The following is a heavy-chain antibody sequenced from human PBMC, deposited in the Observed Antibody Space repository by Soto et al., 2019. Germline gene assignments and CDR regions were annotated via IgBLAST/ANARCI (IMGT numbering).Heavy chain of an antibody. Sequence: GGSLRLSCAASGFTLSSYAMSWVRQAPGKGLEWVSAISGSGGSTYYADSVKGRFTISRDNSKNTLYLQMNSLRAEDTAVYYCAKVGCSGGSCYSVDYYMDVWGKGTTVTVSS. V-gene: IGHV3-23*01. J-gene: IGHJ6*03. D-gene: IGHD2-15*01. CDR3: AKVGCSGGSCYSVDYYMDV. CDR1: GFTLSSYA. CDR2: ISGSGGST.